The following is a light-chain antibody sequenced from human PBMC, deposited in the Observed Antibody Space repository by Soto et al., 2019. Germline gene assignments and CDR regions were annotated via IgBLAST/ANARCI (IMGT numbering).Light chain of an antibody. Sequence: QSVLTQPRSVSGSPGQSVTISCTGTSSDVGDYDYVSWYQQHPGKAPKLMIYDVSKRPSGVPDRVSGSKSGNTASLTISGLQAADEAEYYCCSYAGSLVIFGGGTKLTVL. V-gene: IGLV2-11*01. J-gene: IGLJ2*01. CDR2: DVS. CDR3: CSYAGSLVI. CDR1: SSDVGDYDY.